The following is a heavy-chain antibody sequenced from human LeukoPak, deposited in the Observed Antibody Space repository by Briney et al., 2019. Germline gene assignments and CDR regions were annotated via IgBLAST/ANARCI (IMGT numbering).Heavy chain of an antibody. CDR2: INSDGSST. J-gene: IGHJ4*02. CDR1: GFTFSSYW. D-gene: IGHD1-26*01. CDR3: AAGWYSGSTEY. V-gene: IGHV3-74*01. Sequence: GGSLRLSCAASGFTFSSYWMHWVRQAPGKGLVWVSRINSDGSSTSYADSVKGRFTISRDNSKNTLYLQMNSLRAEDTAVYFCAAGWYSGSTEYWGQGTPVTVSS.